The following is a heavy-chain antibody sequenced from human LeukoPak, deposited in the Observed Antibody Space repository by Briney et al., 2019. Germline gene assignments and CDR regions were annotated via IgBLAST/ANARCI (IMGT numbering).Heavy chain of an antibody. CDR1: GFTFSDYY. V-gene: IGHV3-11*01. CDR2: IVISGSSI. J-gene: IGHJ3*01. Sequence: PGRSLRLSCAASGFTFSDYYISWFRQAPGKGPEWISYIVISGSSIYYTDSVKGRFTISRDNVKNALYLQMNSLRVEDTAVYYCARGPRNSAFDVWGQGTMVTVSS. CDR3: ARGPRNSAFDV. D-gene: IGHD1/OR15-1a*01.